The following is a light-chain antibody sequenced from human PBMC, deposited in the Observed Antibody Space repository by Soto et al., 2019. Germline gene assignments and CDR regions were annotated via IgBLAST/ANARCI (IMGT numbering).Light chain of an antibody. CDR1: SGSVSTSYY. J-gene: IGLJ2*01. V-gene: IGLV8-61*01. CDR2: STN. Sequence: QTVVTQEPSFSVSPGGTVTLTCGLSSGSVSTSYYPSWYQQTPGQAPRTLIYSTNTRSSGVPDRFSGSILGNKAALTITEAHADDESVYYCVLYMGSGIPVFGGGTEVTVL. CDR3: VLYMGSGIPV.